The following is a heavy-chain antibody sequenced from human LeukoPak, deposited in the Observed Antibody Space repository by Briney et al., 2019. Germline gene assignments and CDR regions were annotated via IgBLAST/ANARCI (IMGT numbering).Heavy chain of an antibody. CDR1: GYTFTSYA. J-gene: IGHJ4*02. Sequence: ASVKVSCKASGYTFTSYAMNWVRQAPGQGLERMGWINTNTGNPTYAQGFTGRFVFSLDTSVSTAYLQISSLKAEDTAVYYCAMLKYCSSTSCSVGGYWGQGTLVTVSS. CDR2: INTNTGNP. D-gene: IGHD2-2*01. CDR3: AMLKYCSSTSCSVGGY. V-gene: IGHV7-4-1*02.